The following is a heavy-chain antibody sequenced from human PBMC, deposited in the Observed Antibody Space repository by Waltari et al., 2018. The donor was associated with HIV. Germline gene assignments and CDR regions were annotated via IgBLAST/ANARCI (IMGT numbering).Heavy chain of an antibody. D-gene: IGHD2-2*01. CDR2: ISDDGTNK. CDR1: GLTFSSCA. CDR3: TRASAADLDF. J-gene: IGHJ4*02. Sequence: QVQLVESGGGVVQPGRSLRLSCAASGLTFSSCAMHWVRQAPGEVLEWLAVISDDGTNKYYADSVKDRFIIYRDNSQNTLYLQMFSLRPEDTAVYYCTRASAADLDFWGQGTLVTVSS. V-gene: IGHV3-30-3*01.